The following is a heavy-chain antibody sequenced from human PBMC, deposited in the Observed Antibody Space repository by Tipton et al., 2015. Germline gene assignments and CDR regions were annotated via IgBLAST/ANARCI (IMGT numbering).Heavy chain of an antibody. Sequence: GLVKPSETLSLACSVSHDSIRNKYWSWIRQPAGKGLEWIGRIYGGGSVDYNPSLKGRVTMTSDTSTSTTYMELRSLRSDDTAVYYCARWGPNFYYGMDVWGQGTSVTVSS. D-gene: IGHD7-27*01. J-gene: IGHJ6*02. CDR2: IYGGGSV. CDR3: ARWGPNFYYGMDV. V-gene: IGHV4-4*07. CDR1: HDSIRNKY.